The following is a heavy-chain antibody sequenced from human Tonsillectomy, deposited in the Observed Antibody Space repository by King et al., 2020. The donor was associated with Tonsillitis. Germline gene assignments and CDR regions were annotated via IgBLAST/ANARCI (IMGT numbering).Heavy chain of an antibody. CDR1: GFTFSSYA. V-gene: IGHV3-30-3*01. CDR2: ISYDGSNK. J-gene: IGHJ4*02. Sequence: VQLVESGGGVVQPGRSLRLSCAASGFTFSSYAMHWVRQAPGKGLEWVAVISYDGSNKYYADSVKGRFTISRDNSKNTLYLQMNSLRAEDTAVYYCARELGYCSSTRCLYYFDYWGQGTLVTVSS. CDR3: ARELGYCSSTRCLYYFDY. D-gene: IGHD2-2*01.